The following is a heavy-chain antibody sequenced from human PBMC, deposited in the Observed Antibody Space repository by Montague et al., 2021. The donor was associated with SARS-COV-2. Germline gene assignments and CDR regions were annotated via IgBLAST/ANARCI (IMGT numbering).Heavy chain of an antibody. V-gene: IGHV4-31*03. D-gene: IGHD3-3*01. CDR1: GGSISSGGYY. Sequence: TLSLTCTVSGGSISSGGYYWSWIRQHPGKGLEWIGYIYYSGSTYYNPSLKSRVTISIDTSKNQFSLKLSSVTAADTAVYYCARGDTIFGVVTLPFDFWGQGTLVTVSS. CDR2: IYYSGST. CDR3: ARGDTIFGVVTLPFDF. J-gene: IGHJ4*03.